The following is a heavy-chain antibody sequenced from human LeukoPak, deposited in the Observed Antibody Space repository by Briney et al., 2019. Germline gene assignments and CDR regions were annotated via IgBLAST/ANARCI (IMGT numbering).Heavy chain of an antibody. Sequence: GGSLRLSCAASGFTFSSYAMSWVRQAPGKGLEWVSSISGSGNRTYYADSVKGRFTISRDNSKNTLFLQMNSLRAEDTAVYYCAKNLYCGGGSCYPSALGMDVWGQGTTVTVSS. V-gene: IGHV3-23*01. CDR3: AKNLYCGGGSCYPSALGMDV. CDR2: ISGSGNRT. CDR1: GFTFSSYA. D-gene: IGHD2-15*01. J-gene: IGHJ6*02.